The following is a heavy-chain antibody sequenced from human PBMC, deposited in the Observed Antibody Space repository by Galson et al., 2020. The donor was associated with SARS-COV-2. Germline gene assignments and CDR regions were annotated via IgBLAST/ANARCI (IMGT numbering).Heavy chain of an antibody. Sequence: TGGSLRLSCAASGFTFSSYAMHWVRQAPGNGLEWVAVISYDGSHKYYADSVKGRFTISRDNSKNTLYLQMNSLRAEDTAVYYCARGYSGSYFYGMDVWGQGTTVTVSS. CDR3: ARGYSGSYFYGMDV. V-gene: IGHV3-30*04. CDR1: GFTFSSYA. J-gene: IGHJ6*02. D-gene: IGHD1-26*01. CDR2: ISYDGSHK.